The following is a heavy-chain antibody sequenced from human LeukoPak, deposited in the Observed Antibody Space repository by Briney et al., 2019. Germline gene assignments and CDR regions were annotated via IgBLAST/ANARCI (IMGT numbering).Heavy chain of an antibody. CDR2: IRYDVSNK. Sequence: GGSLRLSCAASGFTFSSYGMHRVRQAPGKGLEWVAFIRYDVSNKYYADSVKGRFTISRDNSKNTLYLQMNSLRVEDTSVYYCAQGDCSGGPCPGPLNWGQGTLVTVSS. V-gene: IGHV3-30*02. J-gene: IGHJ4*02. CDR1: GFTFSSYG. CDR3: AQGDCSGGPCPGPLN. D-gene: IGHD2-15*01.